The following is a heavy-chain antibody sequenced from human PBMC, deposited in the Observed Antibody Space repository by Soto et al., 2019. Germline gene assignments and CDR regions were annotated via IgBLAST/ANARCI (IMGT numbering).Heavy chain of an antibody. CDR2: INPSSGGT. V-gene: IGHV1-2*04. CDR3: ARGHSTDCSNGVCSFFYNHEMDV. CDR1: GYTFTGYY. J-gene: IGHJ6*02. D-gene: IGHD2-8*01. Sequence: ASVKVSCKASGYTFTGYYMHWVRQAPGQGLEWMGWINPSSGGTNYAQKFQGWVTMTRETSINTAYMDLTRLRSDDTAVYYCARGHSTDCSNGVCSFFYNHEMDVWGQGTPITV.